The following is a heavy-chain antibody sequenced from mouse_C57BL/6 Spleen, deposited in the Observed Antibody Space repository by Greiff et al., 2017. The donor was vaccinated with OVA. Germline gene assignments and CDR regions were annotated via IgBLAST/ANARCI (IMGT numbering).Heavy chain of an antibody. J-gene: IGHJ2*01. CDR3: AREERGHYYYFDY. Sequence: QVQLQQPGAELVRPGSSVKLSCKASGYTFTSYWMHWVKQRPIQGLEWIGNIDPSDSETHYNQKFKDKATLTVDKSSSTAYMQLSSLTSEDSAVYYCAREERGHYYYFDYWGQGTTLTVSS. D-gene: IGHD1-2*01. CDR2: IDPSDSET. V-gene: IGHV1-52*01. CDR1: GYTFTSYW.